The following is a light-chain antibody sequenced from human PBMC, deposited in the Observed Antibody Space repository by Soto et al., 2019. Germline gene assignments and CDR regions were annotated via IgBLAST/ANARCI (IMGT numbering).Light chain of an antibody. Sequence: QSVLTQPRSVSGSPGQSVTISCTGTSSDVGDYSYVSWYQQHPGKAPKLIIYDVTKRPSGVPDRFSGSKSGNTASLTISGLQAEDEADYFCCSYAGSYTSPYVFGTGTKVPS. CDR2: DVT. CDR1: SSDVGDYSY. V-gene: IGLV2-11*01. CDR3: CSYAGSYTSPYV. J-gene: IGLJ1*01.